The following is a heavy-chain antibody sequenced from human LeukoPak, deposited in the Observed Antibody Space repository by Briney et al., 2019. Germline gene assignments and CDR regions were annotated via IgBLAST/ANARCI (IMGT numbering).Heavy chain of an antibody. CDR2: ISTSSIYI. J-gene: IGHJ4*02. D-gene: IGHD3-10*01. CDR3: ARSLFSELDLDC. V-gene: IGHV3-21*01. Sequence: GGSLRLSCAASGFTFSSSSMNWVRQAPGKGLVWVSSISTSSIYIYYADSVKGRFTISRDNTKNSLYLQMNSLRVEDTAVYYCARSLFSELDLDCWGQGTLVTVSS. CDR1: GFTFSSSS.